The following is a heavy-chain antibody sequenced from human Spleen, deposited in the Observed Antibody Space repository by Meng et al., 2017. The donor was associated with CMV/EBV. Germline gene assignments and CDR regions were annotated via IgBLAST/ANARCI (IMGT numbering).Heavy chain of an antibody. CDR1: GGTFSSFA. CDR2: IVPFLDIT. J-gene: IGHJ4*02. CDR3: AREATSYYDNRGYYSGDY. Sequence: SVKVSCKASGGTFSSFAVTWVRQAPGQGLEWVGGIVPFLDITTYAPKFHDRVTITADKSTGTAFMALRILTSADTAVYYCAREATSYYDNRGYYSGDYWGQGTLVTVSS. V-gene: IGHV1-69*10. D-gene: IGHD3-22*01.